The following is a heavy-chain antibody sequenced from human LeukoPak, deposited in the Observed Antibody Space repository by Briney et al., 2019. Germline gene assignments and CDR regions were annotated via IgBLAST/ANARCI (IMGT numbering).Heavy chain of an antibody. D-gene: IGHD3-3*01. V-gene: IGHV3-23*01. CDR1: GFTFSSYW. Sequence: PGGSLRLSCAASGFTFSSYWMSWVRQAPGKGLEWVSAISASGGSTYYADSVKGRFTISRDNSKNTLYLQMNSLRPEDTAVYYCAKDHTAGVVAWGQGTLVTVSS. CDR3: AKDHTAGVVA. CDR2: ISASGGST. J-gene: IGHJ4*02.